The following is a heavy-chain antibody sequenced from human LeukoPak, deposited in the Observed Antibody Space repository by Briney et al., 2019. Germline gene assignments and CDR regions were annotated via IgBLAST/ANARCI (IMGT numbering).Heavy chain of an antibody. Sequence: GGSLRLSCAASGFTFSSYWMSWVRQAPGKGLEWVANIKQDGSEKYYVDSVKGRFTISRDNAKNSLYLQMNSLRAEDTAVHYCASTLVGAVARRDHWGQGTLVTVSS. V-gene: IGHV3-7*01. D-gene: IGHD6-19*01. CDR3: ASTLVGAVARRDH. J-gene: IGHJ4*02. CDR1: GFTFSSYW. CDR2: IKQDGSEK.